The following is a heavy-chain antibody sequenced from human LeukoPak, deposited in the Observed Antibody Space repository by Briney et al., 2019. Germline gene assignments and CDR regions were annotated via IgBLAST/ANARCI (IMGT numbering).Heavy chain of an antibody. CDR3: AKLLWFGELGGGPFDI. J-gene: IGHJ3*02. CDR2: ITGGGDNT. CDR1: GFTFRFYA. V-gene: IGHV3-23*01. D-gene: IGHD3-10*01. Sequence: GGSLRLSCAASGFTFRFYAMTWVRQAPGKGLEWVSAITGGGDNTYYADSVKGRFSISRDNSKNTLYQQMNSLRAEDTAVYYCAKLLWFGELGGGPFDIWGQGTMVTVSS.